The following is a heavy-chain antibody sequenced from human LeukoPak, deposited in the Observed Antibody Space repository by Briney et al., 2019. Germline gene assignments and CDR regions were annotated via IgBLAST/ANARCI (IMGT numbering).Heavy chain of an antibody. CDR3: ARLRPRMITFGEVIGWFDP. CDR1: GGPISSSIHY. Sequence: SETLSLICTVSGGPISSSIHYWRWIRQPPGKGLEWIGEMNHSGSHNYNPSLKSRITISIDTSKNQFSLKLSSVTAADTAVYDCARLRPRMITFGEVIGWFDPWGQGTLVTVSS. D-gene: IGHD3-16*01. CDR2: MNHSGSH. V-gene: IGHV4-39*07. J-gene: IGHJ5*02.